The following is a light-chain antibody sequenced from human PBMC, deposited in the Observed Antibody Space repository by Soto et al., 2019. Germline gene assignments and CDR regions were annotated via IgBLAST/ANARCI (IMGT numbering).Light chain of an antibody. V-gene: IGKV3-11*01. J-gene: IGKJ2*01. CDR3: QQRSNWQYT. CDR1: QSVSSY. CDR2: DAS. Sequence: EIVLTQSLATLSLSPGERATLSCRASQSVSSYLAWYQQKPGQAPRLLIYDASNRATGIPARFSGSGSGTDFTLTISSLEPEDSAVYYCQQRSNWQYTFGQGTKLEIK.